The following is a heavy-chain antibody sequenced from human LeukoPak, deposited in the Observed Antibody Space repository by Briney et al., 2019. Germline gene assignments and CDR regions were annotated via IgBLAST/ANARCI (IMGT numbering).Heavy chain of an antibody. D-gene: IGHD3-22*01. Sequence: SASLSLTCAASGWTFSGYYWSWIRQPPGKGLEWIGEINHSGSTNYNPSLKSRVTRSVDTSKNQFSLKLSSVTAADTAVYYCARRGSGYYSRAEYFQHWGQGTLVTVSS. CDR3: ARRGSGYYSRAEYFQH. CDR1: GWTFSGYY. V-gene: IGHV4-34*01. CDR2: INHSGST. J-gene: IGHJ1*01.